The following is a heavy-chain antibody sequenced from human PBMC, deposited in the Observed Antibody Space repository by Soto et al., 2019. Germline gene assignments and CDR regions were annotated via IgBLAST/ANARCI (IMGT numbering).Heavy chain of an antibody. J-gene: IGHJ4*02. CDR3: AKDFSDYSSSLFDY. D-gene: IGHD6-6*01. CDR2: IIPIFGTA. CDR1: GGTFSSYA. V-gene: IGHV1-69*13. Sequence: ASVKGSCKASGGTFSSYAISWVRQAPGQGLEWMGGIIPIFGTANYAQKFQGRVTITADESTSTAYMELSSLRAEDTAVYYCAKDFSDYSSSLFDYWGQGTLVTVSS.